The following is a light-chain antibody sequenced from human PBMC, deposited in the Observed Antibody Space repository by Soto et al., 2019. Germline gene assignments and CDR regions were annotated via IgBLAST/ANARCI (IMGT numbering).Light chain of an antibody. V-gene: IGKV1-5*01. CDR3: QQFSLYWA. CDR1: QDINRW. J-gene: IGKJ1*01. CDR2: NAD. Sequence: DIHRTQSPSTLSASVGDRVTITCRASQDINRWLAWYQQKPGKAPKILIYNADTLESGVPSRFSGSGYGTEFILTISSLQPDDFATYYCQQFSLYWAFGQGTKV.